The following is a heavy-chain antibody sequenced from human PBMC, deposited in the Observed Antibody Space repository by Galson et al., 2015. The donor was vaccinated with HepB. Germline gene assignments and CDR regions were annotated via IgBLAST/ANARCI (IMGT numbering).Heavy chain of an antibody. CDR1: GYTFTSYG. D-gene: IGHD1-26*01. Sequence: SVKVYCKASGYTFTSYGISWVRQAPGQGLEWMGWISGYNGNTNYAQKLKARVTMTTDTSTSTVYMELRSLRSDDTAVYFCARDYGVGATRLWGYWGQGTLVTVSS. CDR2: ISGYNGNT. CDR3: ARDYGVGATRLWGY. V-gene: IGHV1-18*01. J-gene: IGHJ4*02.